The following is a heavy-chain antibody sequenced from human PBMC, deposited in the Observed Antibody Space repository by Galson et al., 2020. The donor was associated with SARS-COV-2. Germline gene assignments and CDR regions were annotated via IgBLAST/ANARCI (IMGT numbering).Heavy chain of an antibody. V-gene: IGHV3-7*03. CDR2: IGKDGSEK. J-gene: IGHJ4*01. CDR1: GFIFHNYR. Sequence: GESLKISCVVSGFIFHNYRMSWVRQAPGKGLEWVANIGKDGSEKHYAHSVKGRFTISRDNAKKSLLLQLNDVRADDTGVYYCARDFGVVVPAAMDYWGHGTVVTVSS. D-gene: IGHD2-2*01. CDR3: ARDFGVVVPAAMDY.